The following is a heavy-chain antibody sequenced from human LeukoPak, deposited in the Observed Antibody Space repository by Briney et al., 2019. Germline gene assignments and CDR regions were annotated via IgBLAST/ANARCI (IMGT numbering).Heavy chain of an antibody. CDR1: GFTFRDAA. CDR3: AKGGWLEY. J-gene: IGHJ4*02. CDR2: ISSSGANA. V-gene: IGHV3-23*01. D-gene: IGHD6-19*01. Sequence: GGSLTLSCAASGFTFRDAAMTWVRQAPGKGLEWVSLISSSGANAYYADSVKGRFTISRDNSKNTLYLQMNNLRAEDTAVYYCAKGGWLEYWGQGTLVTVSS.